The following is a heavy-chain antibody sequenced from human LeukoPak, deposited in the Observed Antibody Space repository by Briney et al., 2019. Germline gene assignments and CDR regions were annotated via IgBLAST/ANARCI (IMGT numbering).Heavy chain of an antibody. CDR2: IYYSGST. Sequence: KPSETLSLTCTVSGGSISSYYWSWIRQPPGKGLEWIGYIYYSGSTNYNPSLKSRVTISVDTSKNQFSLKLSSVTAADTAVYYCARALDSSGYYSYFDYWGQGTLVTVSS. J-gene: IGHJ4*02. CDR3: ARALDSSGYYSYFDY. D-gene: IGHD3-22*01. V-gene: IGHV4-59*01. CDR1: GGSISSYY.